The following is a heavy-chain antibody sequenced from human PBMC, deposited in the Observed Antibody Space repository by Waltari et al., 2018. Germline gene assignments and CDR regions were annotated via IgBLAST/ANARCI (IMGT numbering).Heavy chain of an antibody. D-gene: IGHD3-10*01. CDR2: INAGNGNT. J-gene: IGHJ2*01. CDR3: ARDAVVQGVIGYFDL. Sequence: QVQLVQSGAEVKKPGASVKVSCKASGYTFTSYAMHWVRQAPGQRLEWMGWINAGNGNTKYSQKFQGRVTITRDTSASTAYMELSSLRSEDTAVYYCARDAVVQGVIGYFDLWGRGTLVTVSS. V-gene: IGHV1-3*01. CDR1: GYTFTSYA.